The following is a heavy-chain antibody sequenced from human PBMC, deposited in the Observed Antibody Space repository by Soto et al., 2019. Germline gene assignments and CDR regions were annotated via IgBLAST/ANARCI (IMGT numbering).Heavy chain of an antibody. D-gene: IGHD3-10*01. V-gene: IGHV1-69*13. J-gene: IGHJ6*02. CDR3: ARDLAEQNMARHYHYYYGMDG. CDR1: GGTFSSYA. Sequence: SVKVSCKASGGTFSSYAISWVRQAPGQGLEWMGGIIPIFGTANYAQKFQGRVTITADESTSTAYMELSRLRSEDTAVYYCARDLAEQNMARHYHYYYGMDGWGQAIMVTVSS. CDR2: IIPIFGTA.